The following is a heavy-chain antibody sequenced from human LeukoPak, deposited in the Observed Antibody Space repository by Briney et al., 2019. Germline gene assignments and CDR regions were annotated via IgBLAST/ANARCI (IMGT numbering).Heavy chain of an antibody. D-gene: IGHD2-15*01. J-gene: IGHJ6*03. V-gene: IGHV4-39*07. CDR3: ARSCSGGSCRGGGYYYYYMDV. CDR2: IYYSGST. CDR1: GGSISSSSYY. Sequence: SETLSLTCTVSGGSISSSSYYWGRIRQPPGKGLEWIGSIYYSGSTYYNPSLKSRVTISVDTSKNQFSLKLNSVTAADTAVYYCARSCSGGSCRGGGYYYYYMDVWGKGTTVTVSS.